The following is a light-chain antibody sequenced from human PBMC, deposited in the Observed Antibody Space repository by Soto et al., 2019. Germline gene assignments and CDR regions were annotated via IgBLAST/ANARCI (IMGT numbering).Light chain of an antibody. J-gene: IGKJ3*01. CDR1: QSLLHSNGYNY. V-gene: IGKV2-28*01. CDR3: MQALQTGFI. CDR2: LGS. Sequence: DIVMTQSPLSLPVTPGEPASISCRSSQSLLHSNGYNYLDWYLQKPGQSPQLLIYLGSNRASGVPDRFSGSGSGTDFTLIISRVEAEDVGVYYCMQALQTGFIFGPGTKVDIK.